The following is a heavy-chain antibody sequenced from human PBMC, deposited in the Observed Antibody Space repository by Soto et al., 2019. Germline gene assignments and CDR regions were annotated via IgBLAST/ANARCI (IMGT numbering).Heavy chain of an antibody. CDR2: IYYSGSP. CDR1: GGYISSSISY. J-gene: IGHJ6*02. CDR3: ARHRYDFWSGYYPDYYYGMDV. Sequence: SETLSHTCTVSGGYISSSISYWGWIRQHPGKGLEWIGSIYYSGSPYYNPSLKSRVTISVDTSKTQFSLKRSSVTAADTAVYYCARHRYDFWSGYYPDYYYGMDVLGQGSTVT. V-gene: IGHV4-39*01. D-gene: IGHD3-3*01.